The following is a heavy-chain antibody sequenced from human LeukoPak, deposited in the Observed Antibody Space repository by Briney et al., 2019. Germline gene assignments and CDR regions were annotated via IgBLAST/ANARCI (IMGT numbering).Heavy chain of an antibody. CDR3: ARTLSQLLAFDY. D-gene: IGHD2-2*01. CDR1: GFTFSSYA. CDR2: ISYDGSNK. J-gene: IGHJ4*02. V-gene: IGHV3-30-3*01. Sequence: GRSLRLSCAASGFTFSSYAMHGVRQAPAKGLEWVAVISYDGSNKYYADSVKGRCTISRDNSKNTLYLQMNSLRAGDTAVYYCARTLSQLLAFDYWGQGTLVTVSS.